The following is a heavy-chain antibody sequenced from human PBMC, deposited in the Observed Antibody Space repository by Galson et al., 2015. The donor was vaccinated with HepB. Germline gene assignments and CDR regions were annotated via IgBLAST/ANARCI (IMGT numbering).Heavy chain of an antibody. CDR2: INKDGGRA. CDR1: GFTFSSHA. V-gene: IGHV3-23*01. Sequence: SLRLSCAASGFTFSSHAMNWVRQAPGKGLEWVSGINKDGGRAKHADSVKGRFSISRDNSRNTLYLQMNTLRVEDTAVYYCATRDWGLVLGGWGQGSLVTVSS. CDR3: ATRDWGLVLGG. D-gene: IGHD2-21*01. J-gene: IGHJ4*02.